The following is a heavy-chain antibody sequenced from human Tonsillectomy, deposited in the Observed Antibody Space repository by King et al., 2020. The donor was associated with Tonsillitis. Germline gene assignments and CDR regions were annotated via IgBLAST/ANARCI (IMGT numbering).Heavy chain of an antibody. CDR2: ISYDGSNK. Sequence: VQLVESGGGVVQPGRSLRLSCAASGFTFSSYGMRWVRQAPGKGLEWVAVISYDGSNKYYADSVKGRFTISRDNSKNTLYLQMNSLRAEDTAVYYCAKGRPYYYGSGGMRYWGQGTLVTVSS. CDR3: AKGRPYYYGSGGMRY. V-gene: IGHV3-30*18. J-gene: IGHJ4*02. CDR1: GFTFSSYG. D-gene: IGHD3-10*01.